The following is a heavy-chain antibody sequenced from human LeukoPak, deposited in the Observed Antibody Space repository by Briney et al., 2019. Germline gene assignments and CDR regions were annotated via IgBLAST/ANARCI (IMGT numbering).Heavy chain of an antibody. Sequence: SETLSLTCAVYGGSFSGYYWSWIRKPPGKGREWIGEINHSGSTNYNPSLKSRVTISVDTSKNQFSLKLSSVTAADTAVYYCARQVAPDAFDIWGQGTMVTVSS. CDR3: ARQVAPDAFDI. CDR1: GGSFSGYY. J-gene: IGHJ3*02. CDR2: INHSGST. V-gene: IGHV4-34*01.